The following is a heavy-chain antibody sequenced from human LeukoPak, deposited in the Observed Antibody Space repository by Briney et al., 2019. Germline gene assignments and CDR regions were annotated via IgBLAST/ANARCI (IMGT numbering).Heavy chain of an antibody. CDR1: GGSISSYY. CDR3: ASVPGGSLGHGMDV. CDR2: IYYSGST. Sequence: SETLSLTCTVSGGSISSYYWSWIRQPPGKGLEWIGYIYYSGSTNYNPSLKSRVTISVDTSKNQFSLKLSSVTAADTAVYYCASVPGGSLGHGMDVWGQGTTVTVSS. J-gene: IGHJ6*02. D-gene: IGHD5-12*01. V-gene: IGHV4-59*01.